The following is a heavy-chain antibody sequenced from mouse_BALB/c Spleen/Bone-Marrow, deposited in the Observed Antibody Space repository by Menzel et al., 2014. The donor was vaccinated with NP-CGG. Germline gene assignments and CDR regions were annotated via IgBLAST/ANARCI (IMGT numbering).Heavy chain of an antibody. CDR1: GYTFTSYY. Sequence: QVQLQQSGPELVKPGASLKMSCTASGYTFTSYYIHWVKQRPGQGLEWIGWIYPGDGSTKYNEKFKSKTTLAADKSSSTAYMLLSSLTSEDSAIYFCAKSYGYGGWYFDVWGAGTTVTVSS. V-gene: IGHV1S56*01. D-gene: IGHD2-2*01. CDR2: IYPGDGST. J-gene: IGHJ1*01. CDR3: AKSYGYGGWYFDV.